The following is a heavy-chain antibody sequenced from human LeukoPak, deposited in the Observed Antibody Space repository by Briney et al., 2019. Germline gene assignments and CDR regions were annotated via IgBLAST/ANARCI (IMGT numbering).Heavy chain of an antibody. J-gene: IGHJ4*02. V-gene: IGHV3-64*01. CDR3: ARVHYDSSGYYWFDY. Sequence: PGGSLRLSCAASGFTFSSYAMHWVRQAPGKGLEYVSAISGNGGSTYYANSVKGRFTISRDNSKNTLYLQMGSLRAEDMAVYYCARVHYDSSGYYWFDYWGQGTLVTVSS. D-gene: IGHD3-22*01. CDR2: ISGNGGST. CDR1: GFTFSSYA.